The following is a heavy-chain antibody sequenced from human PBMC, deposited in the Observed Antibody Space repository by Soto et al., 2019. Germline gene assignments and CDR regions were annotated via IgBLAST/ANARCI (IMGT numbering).Heavy chain of an antibody. CDR2: FDPEDGET. CDR3: ATSMTTVYYYYMDV. CDR1: GYTLTELS. V-gene: IGHV1-24*01. D-gene: IGHD4-17*01. J-gene: IGHJ6*03. Sequence: GASVKVSCKVSGYTLTELSMHWVRQAPGKGLEWVGGFDPEDGETIYAQKFQGRVTMTEDTSTDTAYMELSSLRSEDTAVYYCATSMTTVYYYYMDVWGKGTTVTVSS.